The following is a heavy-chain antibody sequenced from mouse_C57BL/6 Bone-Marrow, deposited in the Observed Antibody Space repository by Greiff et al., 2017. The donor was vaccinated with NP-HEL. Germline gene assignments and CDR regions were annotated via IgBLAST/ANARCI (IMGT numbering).Heavy chain of an antibody. CDR1: GYTFTSYW. Sequence: QVQLKQPGAELVKPGASVKLSCKASGYTFTSYWMHWVKQRPGQGLEWIGMIHPNSGSTNYNEKFKSKATLTVDKSSSTAYMQLSSLTSEDSAVYYCARRGYGSSYYVHWYFDVWGTGTTVTVSS. CDR2: IHPNSGST. D-gene: IGHD1-1*01. V-gene: IGHV1-64*01. J-gene: IGHJ1*03. CDR3: ARRGYGSSYYVHWYFDV.